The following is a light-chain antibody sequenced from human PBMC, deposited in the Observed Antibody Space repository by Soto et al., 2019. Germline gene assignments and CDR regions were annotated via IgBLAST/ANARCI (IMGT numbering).Light chain of an antibody. CDR3: QQRSNWPLT. CDR1: QSVNTY. V-gene: IGKV3-11*01. J-gene: IGKJ4*01. Sequence: EIVLTQSPATLSLSPGERATLSCKASQSVNTYIAWYQQKPGQAPRLLIYDASNRATAIPPRFSGSGSGTDFTCTISSLEPEDFAVYYWQQRSNWPLTFVGGTKVEIK. CDR2: DAS.